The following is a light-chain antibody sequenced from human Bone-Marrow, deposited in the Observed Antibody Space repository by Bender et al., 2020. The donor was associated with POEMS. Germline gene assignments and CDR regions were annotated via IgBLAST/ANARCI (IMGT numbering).Light chain of an antibody. J-gene: IGLJ2*01. Sequence: SYVLTQPPSMSVAPGKTARITCGGNNVGSKSVHWYQQRPGQAPVLVVYDDSDRPSGITERFSGSNSGSTATLTISRVEAGDEADYYCQVWDSSTDHHVFGGGTKLTVL. CDR3: QVWDSSTDHHV. CDR1: NVGSKS. CDR2: DDS. V-gene: IGLV3-21*03.